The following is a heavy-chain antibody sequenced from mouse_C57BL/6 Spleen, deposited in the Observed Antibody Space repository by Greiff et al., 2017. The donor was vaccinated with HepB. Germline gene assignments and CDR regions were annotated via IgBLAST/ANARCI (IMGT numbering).Heavy chain of an antibody. CDR1: GFNIKDDY. D-gene: IGHD2-5*01. CDR2: IDPENGDT. CDR3: THSNSWFAY. Sequence: EVQLQQSGAELVRPGASVKLSCTASGFNIKDDYMHWVKQRPEQGLEWIGWIDPENGDTEYASKFQGKATITEDTSSNTAYLQLSSLTSEDTAVYYCTHSNSWFAYWGQGTLVTVSA. V-gene: IGHV14-4*01. J-gene: IGHJ3*01.